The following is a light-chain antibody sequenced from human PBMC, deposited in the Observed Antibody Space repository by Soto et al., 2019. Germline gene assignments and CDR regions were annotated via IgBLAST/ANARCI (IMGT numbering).Light chain of an antibody. CDR2: EVS. CDR3: CSYAGSYSYA. V-gene: IGLV2-14*01. J-gene: IGLJ1*01. Sequence: QSALTQPASVSGSPGQSITISCTGTSSDVGGYEFVSWYQQHPGKAPKLMIYEVSNRPSGVSSRFSGSKSGNTASLTISGLQAEDEADYYCCSYAGSYSYAFATGTKVTV. CDR1: SSDVGGYEF.